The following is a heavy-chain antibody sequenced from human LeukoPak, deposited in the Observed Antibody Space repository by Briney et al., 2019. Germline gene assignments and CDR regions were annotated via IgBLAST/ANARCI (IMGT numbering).Heavy chain of an antibody. CDR1: GGTFSSYA. J-gene: IGHJ6*04. Sequence: SVKVSCKASGGTFSSYAISWVRQAPGQGLEWMGGIIPIFGTANYAQKFQGRVTITADKSTSTAYMELSSLRSEDTAVYYCARGGTIVRGEVYYYYYGMDVWGKGTTVTVSS. V-gene: IGHV1-69*06. CDR2: IIPIFGTA. D-gene: IGHD3-10*01. CDR3: ARGGTIVRGEVYYYYYGMDV.